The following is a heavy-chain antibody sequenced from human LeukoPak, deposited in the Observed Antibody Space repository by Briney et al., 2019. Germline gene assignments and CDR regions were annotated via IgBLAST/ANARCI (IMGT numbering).Heavy chain of an antibody. V-gene: IGHV4-31*03. CDR2: IYYTGSV. J-gene: IGHJ6*02. CDR3: ARDHSYYFGSQTSTLDV. D-gene: IGHD3-10*01. Sequence: SETLSLTCTVSGASISTGGFYWAWIRQPPGEGLEWIGYIYYTGSVDYNASLKSRLTISLDTSKNRFSLKLNSVTAADTAVYYCARDHSYYFGSQTSTLDVWGQGTAVTVSS. CDR1: GASISTGGFY.